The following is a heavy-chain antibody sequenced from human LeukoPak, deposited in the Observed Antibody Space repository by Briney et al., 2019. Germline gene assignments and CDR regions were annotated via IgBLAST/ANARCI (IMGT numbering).Heavy chain of an antibody. CDR2: IKQDGSEK. J-gene: IGHJ4*02. CDR1: GFTFSTYS. D-gene: IGHD2-21*01. CDR3: ARGVGGADY. Sequence: GGSLRLSCVASGFTFSTYSMNRVRQAPGKGLEWVANIKQDGSEKYYVDSVKGRFSISRDNVKNSLHLQMNSLRAEDTAVYFCARGVGGADYWGQGTLVTVSS. V-gene: IGHV3-7*01.